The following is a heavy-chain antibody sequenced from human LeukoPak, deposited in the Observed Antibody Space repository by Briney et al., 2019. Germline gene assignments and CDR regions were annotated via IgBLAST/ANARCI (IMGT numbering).Heavy chain of an antibody. J-gene: IGHJ3*02. CDR1: GFTFSSYS. CDR3: ARWSANSGFDI. Sequence: GGSLRLSCAASGFTFSSYSMNWVRQAPGKGLEWVSSISSSSSYIYYADSVKGRSTISRDNAKSSLYLQINNLRAEDTAVYYCARWSANSGFDIWGQGTMVTVSS. V-gene: IGHV3-21*06. D-gene: IGHD4/OR15-4a*01. CDR2: ISSSSSYI.